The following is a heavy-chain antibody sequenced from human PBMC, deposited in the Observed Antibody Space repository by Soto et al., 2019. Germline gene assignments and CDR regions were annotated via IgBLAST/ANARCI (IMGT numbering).Heavy chain of an antibody. Sequence: GESLKISCKGSGYSFTSYWIGWLRQMPGKGLEWMGIIYPGDSDTRYSPSFQGQVTISADKSISTAYLQWSSLKASDTAMYYCARGSYCSGGSCYGEIDYWGQGTLVTVSS. CDR1: GYSFTSYW. CDR3: ARGSYCSGGSCYGEIDY. CDR2: IYPGDSDT. V-gene: IGHV5-51*01. D-gene: IGHD2-15*01. J-gene: IGHJ4*02.